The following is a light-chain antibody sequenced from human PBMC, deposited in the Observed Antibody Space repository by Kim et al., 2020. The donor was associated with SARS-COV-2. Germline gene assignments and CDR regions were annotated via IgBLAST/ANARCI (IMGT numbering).Light chain of an antibody. J-gene: IGLJ3*02. CDR2: DNN. CDR1: SSNSVKDY. Sequence: PGLKVTNSCSGSSSNSVKDYVSWYQLRPRTAPILRIYDNNKLSSGMTDRFSGSKSVTSASLGITGLQTGDEADYYCGTWDSSLSGVFGGGTQLTVL. V-gene: IGLV1-51*01. CDR3: GTWDSSLSGV.